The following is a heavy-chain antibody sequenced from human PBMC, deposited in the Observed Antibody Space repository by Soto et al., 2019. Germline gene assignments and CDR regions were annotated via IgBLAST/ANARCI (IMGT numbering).Heavy chain of an antibody. J-gene: IGHJ6*03. CDR2: TYYRSRWYN. CDR1: GDSVSSNSAA. D-gene: IGHD1-7*01. V-gene: IGHV6-1*01. Sequence: QVQLQESGPGLVKPSQTLSLTCAISGDSVSSNSAAWNWIRLSPSRGLEWLARTYYRSRWYNDYAVSVSSRIYVNPDTSKNQFSLQLTSVTPEDTAVYYCDGTTSPQWYYMDVWGKGTTVTVSS. CDR3: DGTTSPQWYYMDV.